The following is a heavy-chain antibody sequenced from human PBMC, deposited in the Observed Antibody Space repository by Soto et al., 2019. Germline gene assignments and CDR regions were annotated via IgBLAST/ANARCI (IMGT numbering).Heavy chain of an antibody. D-gene: IGHD2-2*01. J-gene: IGHJ5*02. V-gene: IGHV3-30*18. Sequence: QVQLVESGGGVVQPGRSLRLSCAASGFTFSSYGMHWVRQAPGKGLEWVAVISYGGSNKYYADSVKGRFTISRDNSKNTLYLQMNNLRAKDTAVYYCAKDNCISTSCYRLDHWFDPWGQGTLVTVSS. CDR1: GFTFSSYG. CDR3: AKDNCISTSCYRLDHWFDP. CDR2: ISYGGSNK.